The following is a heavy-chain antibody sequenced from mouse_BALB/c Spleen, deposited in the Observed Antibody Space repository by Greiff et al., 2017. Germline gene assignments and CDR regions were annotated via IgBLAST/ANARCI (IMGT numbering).Heavy chain of an antibody. Sequence: VQLVESGPSLVAPSQSLSITCTVSGFSLTSDGVSWVRQPPGKGLEWLGVIWGDGSTNYHSALISRLSISKDNSKSQVFLQLNSLQTDDTATYYCASTFDDYDVLAYWGQGTPVTVSA. D-gene: IGHD2-4*01. J-gene: IGHJ3*01. V-gene: IGHV2-3*01. CDR2: IWGDGST. CDR1: GFSLTSDG. CDR3: ASTFDDYDVLAY.